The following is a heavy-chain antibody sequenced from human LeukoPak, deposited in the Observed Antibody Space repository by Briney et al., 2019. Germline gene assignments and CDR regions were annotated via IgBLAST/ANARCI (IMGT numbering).Heavy chain of an antibody. Sequence: GGPLSFSSAASGFTFKNYFMPWVRQAPGKGLEWVAFIQYDGSNKYYADSVKGRFTISRDNPKNTLYLQMNSLRAEDTAVYYCATISGNFDYFDYWGQGTLVTVSS. CDR3: ATISGNFDYFDY. V-gene: IGHV3-30*02. CDR1: GFTFKNYF. D-gene: IGHD1-26*01. J-gene: IGHJ4*02. CDR2: IQYDGSNK.